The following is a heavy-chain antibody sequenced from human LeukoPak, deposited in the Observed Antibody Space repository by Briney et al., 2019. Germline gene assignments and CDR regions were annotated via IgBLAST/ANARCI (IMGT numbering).Heavy chain of an antibody. CDR1: GFTFSAYA. Sequence: GGSLRLSCTTAGFTFSAYAMSWVRQPPGKGLEWVGVIRSRAYGGTADGAASVKVRFTFSRDDSKSVAYPQMNSLRTEDTAVYYCIMSRHGDSNYDNWCQGTLVTVSS. CDR3: IMSRHGDSNYDN. D-gene: IGHD4-11*01. CDR2: IRSRAYGGTA. V-gene: IGHV3-49*04. J-gene: IGHJ4*02.